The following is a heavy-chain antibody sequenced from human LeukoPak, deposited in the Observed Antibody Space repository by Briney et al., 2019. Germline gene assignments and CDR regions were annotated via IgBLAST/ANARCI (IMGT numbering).Heavy chain of an antibody. J-gene: IGHJ4*02. CDR3: ARSSGDRSSYLDY. D-gene: IGHD4-17*01. CDR2: ISAYNGNT. Sequence: GESLKISCKGSGYSFSDFWIVWVRQMPGQGLEWMGWISAYNGNTNYAQKLQGRVTMTTDTSTSTAYMELRSLRSDDTAVYYCARSSGDRSSYLDYWGQGTLVTVSS. V-gene: IGHV1-18*04. CDR1: GYSFSDFW.